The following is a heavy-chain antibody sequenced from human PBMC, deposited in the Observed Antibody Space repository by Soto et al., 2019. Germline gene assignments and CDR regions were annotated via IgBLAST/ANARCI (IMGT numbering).Heavy chain of an antibody. Sequence: ASETLSLTCTVSGGSISSGGYYWSWIRQHPGKGLEWIGYIYYSGSTYYNPSLKSRVTISVDTSKNQFSLKLSSVTAADTAVYYCAREFRGMITSDNWFDPWGQGTLVTVSS. CDR2: IYYSGST. D-gene: IGHD3-16*01. CDR3: AREFRGMITSDNWFDP. CDR1: GGSISSGGYY. J-gene: IGHJ5*02. V-gene: IGHV4-31*03.